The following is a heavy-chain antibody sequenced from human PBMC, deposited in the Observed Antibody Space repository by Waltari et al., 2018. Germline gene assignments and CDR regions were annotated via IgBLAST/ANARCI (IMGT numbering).Heavy chain of an antibody. J-gene: IGHJ5*02. CDR2: INSGGTT. V-gene: IGHV3-53*01. CDR1: GFSISDNY. Sequence: EVQLVESGGGLIQPGGPLSLSCAASGFSISDNYMSWVRQAPGKGLEWVSFINSGGTTYYADSVKGRFTISRDNSKNTVYLQMNSLRAEDTAMYYCARDSKFDPWGQGTLVTVSS. D-gene: IGHD4-4*01. CDR3: ARDSKFDP.